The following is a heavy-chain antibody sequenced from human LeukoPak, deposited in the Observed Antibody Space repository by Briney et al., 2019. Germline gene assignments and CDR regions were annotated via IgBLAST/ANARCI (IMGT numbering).Heavy chain of an antibody. D-gene: IGHD3-10*01. CDR2: INPNSGGT. V-gene: IGHV1-2*06. Sequence: ASVKVSCKASGYTFTGYYMHWVRQAPGQGLEWMGRINPNSGGTNYAQKFQGRVTMTRDTSISTAYMELSRLRSDDTAVYYCARGHMVRGVPDAFDIWGQGTMVTVSS. J-gene: IGHJ3*02. CDR3: ARGHMVRGVPDAFDI. CDR1: GYTFTGYY.